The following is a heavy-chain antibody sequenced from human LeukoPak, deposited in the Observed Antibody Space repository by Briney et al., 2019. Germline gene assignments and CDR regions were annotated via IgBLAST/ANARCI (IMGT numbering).Heavy chain of an antibody. CDR2: ILYDGRNK. D-gene: IGHD2-21*02. CDR3: ARDRLTYCGGDCGLDY. Sequence: GGSLRLSCAASGFTFSSYAMHWVRQAPGKGLEWVAVILYDGRNKHYADSVKGRFTISRDNSKNTLYLQMNSLRAEDTAVYYCARDRLTYCGGDCGLDYWGQGTLVTVSS. J-gene: IGHJ4*02. CDR1: GFTFSSYA. V-gene: IGHV3-30*04.